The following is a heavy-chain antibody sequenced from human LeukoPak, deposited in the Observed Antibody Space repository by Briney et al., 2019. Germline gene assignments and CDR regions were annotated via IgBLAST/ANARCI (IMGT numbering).Heavy chain of an antibody. J-gene: IGHJ6*02. Sequence: PGGSLRLSCAASGFTFSSYGMHWVRQAPGKGLGWVAVISYDGSNKYYADSVKGRFTISRDNSKNTLYLQMNSLRAEDTAVYYCAKDRRGGNGMDVWGQGTTVTVSS. CDR3: AKDRRGGNGMDV. V-gene: IGHV3-30*18. CDR2: ISYDGSNK. CDR1: GFTFSSYG. D-gene: IGHD2-15*01.